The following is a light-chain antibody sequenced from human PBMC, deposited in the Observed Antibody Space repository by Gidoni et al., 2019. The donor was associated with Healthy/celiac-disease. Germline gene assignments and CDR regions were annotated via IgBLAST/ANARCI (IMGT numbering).Light chain of an antibody. CDR2: KAS. CDR3: QQYNSYSWT. Sequence: DIQMTQSPSTLSASVGDRVTITCRASQSISSWLAWYQQKPGQAPKLLISKASSLESGVPSRFRGSGSGTEFTLTISSLQPDDFATYYCQQYNSYSWTFGQGTKVEIK. V-gene: IGKV1-5*03. J-gene: IGKJ1*01. CDR1: QSISSW.